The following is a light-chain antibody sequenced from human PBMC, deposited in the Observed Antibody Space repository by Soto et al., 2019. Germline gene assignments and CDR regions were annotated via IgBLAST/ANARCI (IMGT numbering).Light chain of an antibody. CDR1: ETISNQ. J-gene: IGKJ2*02. CDR3: QHRSDWPPICT. Sequence: VLTQSPATLSLFPGESATLSCRASETISNQLAWYQQKPGQAPRLLMYDASHRVTGIPARFSGSGSGTDFTLIISSLEPADFAVYYCQHRSDWPPICTFGQGTKVDIK. CDR2: DAS. V-gene: IGKV3-11*01.